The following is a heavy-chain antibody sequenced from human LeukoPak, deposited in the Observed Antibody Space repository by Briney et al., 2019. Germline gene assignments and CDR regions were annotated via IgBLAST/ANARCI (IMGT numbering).Heavy chain of an antibody. Sequence: SETLSLTCTVSGAPISSSSDYWGWIRQPPGKGLEWIGTSYYSGSTYYNASLKSRVTISMDTSKNQFSLKLSSVTAADTAVYYCARLAAGSGSFEYWGQGTLVIVFS. V-gene: IGHV4-39*01. J-gene: IGHJ4*02. D-gene: IGHD6-19*01. CDR2: SYYSGST. CDR1: GAPISSSSDY. CDR3: ARLAAGSGSFEY.